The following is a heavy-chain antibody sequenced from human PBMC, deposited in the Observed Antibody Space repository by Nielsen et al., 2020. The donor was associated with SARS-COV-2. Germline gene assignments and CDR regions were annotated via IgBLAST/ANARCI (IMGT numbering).Heavy chain of an antibody. V-gene: IGHV4-34*01. Sequence: SQTLSLTCAVYGGSFSGYYWSWIRQPPGKGLEWIGEINHSGSTNYNPSLKSRVTISVDTSKNQFSLKLSSVTAADTAVYYCARGGGNWDTYYYYYYMDVWGKGTTVTV. CDR3: ARGGGNWDTYYYYYYMDV. CDR2: INHSGST. D-gene: IGHD4-23*01. CDR1: GGSFSGYY. J-gene: IGHJ6*03.